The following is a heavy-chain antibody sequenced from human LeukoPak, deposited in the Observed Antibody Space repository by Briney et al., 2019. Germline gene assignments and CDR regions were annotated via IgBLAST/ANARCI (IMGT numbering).Heavy chain of an antibody. CDR1: GGSISSYY. J-gene: IGHJ4*02. V-gene: IGHV4-59*01. Sequence: SETLSLTCTVSGGSISSYYWSWIRQPPGKGLEWIGYIYYSGSTNYNPSLKSRVTISVDTSKNQFSLKLSSVTAADTAVYYCARETNDGGYDSSSGSYFDYWGQGTLVTVSS. CDR3: ARETNDGGYDSSSGSYFDY. CDR2: IYYSGST. D-gene: IGHD5-12*01.